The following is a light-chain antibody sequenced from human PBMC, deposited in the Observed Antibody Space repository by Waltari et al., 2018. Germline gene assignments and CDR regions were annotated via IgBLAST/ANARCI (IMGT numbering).Light chain of an antibody. Sequence: DIVMTQSPDSLAVSLGERATINCTSSQSLLYSSNNKYYLAWYRQKPGQSPKLLLYLASTRESGVPDRFSGSGSGTDFTLTISSLQAEDVAVYYCQQYYNIPYTFGQGTKLEIK. CDR2: LAS. J-gene: IGKJ2*01. V-gene: IGKV4-1*01. CDR1: QSLLYSSNNKYY. CDR3: QQYYNIPYT.